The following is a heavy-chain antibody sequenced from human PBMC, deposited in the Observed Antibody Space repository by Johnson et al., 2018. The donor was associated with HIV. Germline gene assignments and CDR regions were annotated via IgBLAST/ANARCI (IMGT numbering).Heavy chain of an antibody. V-gene: IGHV3-66*01. CDR2: IYSGGST. J-gene: IGHJ3*02. Sequence: VQLVESGGGVVQSGRSLRLSCAASGFTFSSYAMNWVRQSPGKGLEWVSVIYSGGSTYYADSVKGRFTISRDNSKNTLYLQMNSLRAEDTAVYYCARDRTPLVKVDAFDIWGQGTMVTVSS. CDR3: ARDRTPLVKVDAFDI. CDR1: GFTFSSYA.